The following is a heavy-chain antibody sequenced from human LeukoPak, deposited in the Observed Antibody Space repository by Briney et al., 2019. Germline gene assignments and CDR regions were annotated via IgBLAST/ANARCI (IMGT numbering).Heavy chain of an antibody. V-gene: IGHV4-39*07. CDR1: GVSISLSYYY. J-gene: IGHJ4*02. CDR2: VYYSGTT. D-gene: IGHD6-19*01. CDR3: ARGTLYSGWSYYFDY. Sequence: SETLSLTCSVSGVSISLSYYYWGWIRQPPGKALEWIGSVYYSGTTSYNPSLKSRVTISVDMSKNHFSLRLNSVTAADTAMYYCARGTLYSGWSYYFDYWGQGSQVTVSS.